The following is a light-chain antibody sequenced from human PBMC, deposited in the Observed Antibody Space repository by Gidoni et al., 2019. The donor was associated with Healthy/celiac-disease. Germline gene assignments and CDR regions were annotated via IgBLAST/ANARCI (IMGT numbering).Light chain of an antibody. CDR3: QRYNSVPPT. CDR1: QGISNY. CDR2: GAS. V-gene: IGKV1-27*01. J-gene: IGKJ1*01. Sequence: DIQITQSPSPLSAFVGDRVTITRRASQGISNYLAWYQQKPGKDPKLLIYGASTLQSGVPSRFSGSGAGQDFTLSISSLQPEDVATYYCQRYNSVPPTFGQGTKVEIK.